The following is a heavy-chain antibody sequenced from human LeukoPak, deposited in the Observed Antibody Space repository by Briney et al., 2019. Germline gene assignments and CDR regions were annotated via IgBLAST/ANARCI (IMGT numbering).Heavy chain of an antibody. Sequence: ASVKVSCKASGYTFTSYGISWVRQAPGQGLEWMGWLSTYNGNTNYAQKLQGRVTMTTDTSASTAYVELRSLRSDYTAVYYCARASYDILTGYYIGSLDAFDIWGQGTMVTVSS. CDR2: LSTYNGNT. V-gene: IGHV1-18*01. CDR3: ARASYDILTGYYIGSLDAFDI. D-gene: IGHD3-9*01. J-gene: IGHJ3*02. CDR1: GYTFTSYG.